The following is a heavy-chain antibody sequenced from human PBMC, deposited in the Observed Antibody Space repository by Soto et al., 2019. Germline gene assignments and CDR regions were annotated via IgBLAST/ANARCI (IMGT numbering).Heavy chain of an antibody. J-gene: IGHJ4*02. CDR1: GGSISSYY. V-gene: IGHV4-59*01. CDR2: IYYSGST. CDR3: ARVGRGVRLPLYYFDY. Sequence: SETLSLTCTVSGGSISSYYRSWIRQPPGKGLEWIGYIYYSGSTNYNPSLKSRVTISVDTSKNQFSLKLSSVTAADTAVYYCARVGRGVRLPLYYFDYWGQGTLVTVSS. D-gene: IGHD4-17*01.